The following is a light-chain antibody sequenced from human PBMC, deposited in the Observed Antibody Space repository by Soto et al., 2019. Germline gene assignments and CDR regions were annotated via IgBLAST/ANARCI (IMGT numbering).Light chain of an antibody. CDR3: QQYSKYPWT. CDR2: DAS. CDR1: QSISSW. Sequence: DIQMTQSPSTLSAFEGDSVTITCRASQSISSWLAWYQQKPGKAPKYLIYDASTLKSGVPSRFSGSGSGTEFTLTISSLQPDDFATYYCQQYSKYPWTFGQGTTVDIK. V-gene: IGKV1-5*01. J-gene: IGKJ1*01.